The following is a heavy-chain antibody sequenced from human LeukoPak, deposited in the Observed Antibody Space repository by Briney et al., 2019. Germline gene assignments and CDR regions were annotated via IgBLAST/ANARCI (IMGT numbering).Heavy chain of an antibody. D-gene: IGHD3-10*01. J-gene: IGHJ4*02. CDR3: AKDRARVTMVLGVITNSPFGY. CDR1: GFTFSSYG. Sequence: PGGFLRLSCAASGFTFSSYGMHWVRQAPGKGLEWVAVISYDGSNKYYADSVKGRFTISRDNSKNTLYLQMNSLRAEDTAVYYCAKDRARVTMVLGVITNSPFGYWGQETLATVSS. CDR2: ISYDGSNK. V-gene: IGHV3-30*18.